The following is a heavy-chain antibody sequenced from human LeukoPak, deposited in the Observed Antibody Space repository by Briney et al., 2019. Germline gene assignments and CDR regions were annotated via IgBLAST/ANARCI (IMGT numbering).Heavy chain of an antibody. CDR2: FDPEDGET. CDR3: ATVPKWELLRDNWFDP. V-gene: IGHV1-24*01. Sequence: ASVKVSCKVSGYTLTELSMHWVRQAPGKGLEWRGGFDPEDGETIYAQKFQGRVTMTEDTSTDTAYMELSSLRSEDTAMYYCATVPKWELLRDNWFDPWGQGTLVTVSS. CDR1: GYTLTELS. J-gene: IGHJ5*02. D-gene: IGHD1-26*01.